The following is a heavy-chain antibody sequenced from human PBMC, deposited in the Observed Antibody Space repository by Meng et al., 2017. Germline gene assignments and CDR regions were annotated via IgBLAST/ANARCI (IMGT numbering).Heavy chain of an antibody. D-gene: IGHD7-27*01. J-gene: IGHJ5*02. CDR2: IIPIFGTA. V-gene: IGHV1-69*06. Sequence: HVQLGPSGAEVKKPGSVLKCSCTASGGPLSSYAISWVRQAPGQGLEWMGGIIPIFGTANYAQKFQGRVTITADKSTSTAYMELSSLRSEDTAVYYCASGPPGWFDPWGQGTLVTVSS. CDR3: ASGPPGWFDP. CDR1: GGPLSSYA.